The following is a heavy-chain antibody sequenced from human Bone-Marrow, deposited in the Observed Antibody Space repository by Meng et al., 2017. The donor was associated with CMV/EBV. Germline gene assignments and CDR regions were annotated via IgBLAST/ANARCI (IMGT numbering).Heavy chain of an antibody. J-gene: IGHJ6*02. CDR2: IIPIFGTA. Sequence: SVKVSCKASGGTFSSYAISWVRQAPGQGLEWMGGIIPIFGTANYAQKFQGRVTITTDESTSTAYMELSSLRSEDTAVYYCARGAGRYSGYEKYYYGMDVWGQGNTVNV. D-gene: IGHD5-12*01. CDR1: GGTFSSYA. CDR3: ARGAGRYSGYEKYYYGMDV. V-gene: IGHV1-69*05.